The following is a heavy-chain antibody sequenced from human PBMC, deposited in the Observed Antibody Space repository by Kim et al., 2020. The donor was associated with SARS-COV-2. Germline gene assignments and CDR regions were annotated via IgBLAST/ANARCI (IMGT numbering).Heavy chain of an antibody. Sequence: ASVKVSCKASGYTFTGYYMHWVRQAPGQGLEWMGRINPKSGGTNYAQKFQGRLTMTRDTSISTAYMELSRLRSDDTAVYYCARDRGYYGSGSYVNWFDPWGQGTLVTVSS. CDR1: GYTFTGYY. J-gene: IGHJ5*02. CDR3: ARDRGYYGSGSYVNWFDP. D-gene: IGHD3-10*01. CDR2: INPKSGGT. V-gene: IGHV1-2*06.